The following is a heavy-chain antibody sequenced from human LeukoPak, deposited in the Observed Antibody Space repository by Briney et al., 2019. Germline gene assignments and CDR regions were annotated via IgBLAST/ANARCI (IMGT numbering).Heavy chain of an antibody. CDR1: GGSINSYY. CDR3: ARGLGGYARAAFDI. J-gene: IGHJ3*02. Sequence: SETLSLTCSVSGGSINSYYWYWIRQPPGKGLEWIGYTHYSGSTNYNPSLKSRVTISADTSKNHSSLKLSSVTAADTAVYYCARGLGGYARAAFDIWGQGTMVTVSS. D-gene: IGHD6-25*01. V-gene: IGHV4-59*01. CDR2: THYSGST.